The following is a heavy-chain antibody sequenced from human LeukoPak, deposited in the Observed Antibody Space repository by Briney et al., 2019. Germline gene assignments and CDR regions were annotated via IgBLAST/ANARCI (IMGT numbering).Heavy chain of an antibody. J-gene: IGHJ3*01. CDR3: AKGRWGLTINNFDL. Sequence: GGSLRPSCAASGLNLTTYAMGWVRQAPGKGLEWVSVISDRGDSTYYGDSVKGRFTISRDSSKNTLYLQMNSLGGEDTALYYCAKGRWGLTINNFDLWGQGTMVTVSS. V-gene: IGHV3-23*01. CDR1: GLNLTTYA. CDR2: ISDRGDST. D-gene: IGHD3/OR15-3a*01.